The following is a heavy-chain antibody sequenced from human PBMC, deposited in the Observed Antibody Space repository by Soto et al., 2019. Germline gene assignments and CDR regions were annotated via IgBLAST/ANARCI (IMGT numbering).Heavy chain of an antibody. V-gene: IGHV1-69*06. CDR2: IIPIFGTA. J-gene: IGHJ6*02. CDR1: GGTFSSYA. D-gene: IGHD3-22*01. Sequence: SVKVSCKASGGTFSSYAISWVRQAPGQGLEWMGGIIPIFGTANYAQKFQGRVTITADKSTSTAYMELSSLRSEDTAVYYCARDHYDSSGYWSNYYYYGMDVWGQGTTVTVSS. CDR3: ARDHYDSSGYWSNYYYYGMDV.